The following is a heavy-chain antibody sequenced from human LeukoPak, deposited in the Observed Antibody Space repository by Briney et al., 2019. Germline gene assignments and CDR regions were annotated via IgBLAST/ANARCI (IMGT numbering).Heavy chain of an antibody. CDR1: GFTFSSYG. V-gene: IGHV3-23*01. J-gene: IGHJ6*04. Sequence: GGSLRLSCAASGFTFSSYGMSWVRQAPGKGLEWVSAISGSGGSTYYADSVKGRFTISRDNSKNTLYLQMNSLRAEDTAVYYCTELGITMIGGVWGKGTTVTISS. CDR3: TELGITMIGGV. CDR2: ISGSGGST. D-gene: IGHD3-10*02.